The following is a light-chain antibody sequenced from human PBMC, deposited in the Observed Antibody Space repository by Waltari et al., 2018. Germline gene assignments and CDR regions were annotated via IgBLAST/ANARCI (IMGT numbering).Light chain of an antibody. J-gene: IGLJ3*02. CDR1: SSNLGSNS. CDR2: TDN. CDR3: AAWDDSLTGRV. V-gene: IGLV1-47*01. Sequence: QSVLTQPSSASGTPGQRVTISCSGSSSNLGSNSVYWYQQLPGTAPKLLIHTDNQRPSGVPDRFSASKSGASASLAISGLRSDDEADYYCAAWDDSLTGRVFGGGTKLTVL.